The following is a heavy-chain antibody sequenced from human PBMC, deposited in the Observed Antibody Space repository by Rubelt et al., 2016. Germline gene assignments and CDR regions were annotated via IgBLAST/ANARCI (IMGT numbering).Heavy chain of an antibody. CDR3: AREGLAVAHDY. Sequence: QVQLVQSGAEVKKPGASVKVSCKASGYTFTSYDMHWVRQAPGQRLAWMGWNNAGNGNTKSSQKFQSRVTITRDTSASTSYMELSSLRSEDTAVYDCAREGLAVAHDYWGQGTLVTVSS. V-gene: IGHV1-3*01. J-gene: IGHJ4*02. CDR2: NNAGNGNT. D-gene: IGHD6-19*01. CDR1: GYTFTSYD.